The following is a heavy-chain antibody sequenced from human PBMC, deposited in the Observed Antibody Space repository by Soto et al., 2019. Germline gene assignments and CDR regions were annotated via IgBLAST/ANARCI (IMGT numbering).Heavy chain of an antibody. CDR1: GGSVSSKKW. CDR2: IFYKGDT. Sequence: SETLSLTCALSGGSVSSKKWWTWVGQTPGKGLEWIGEIFYKGDTNYNPFLKSRVTISIDKPRNQVFLTLTSVTAADTAVYYCASYVVTRGYGAFEIWGQGTVVTVSS. V-gene: IGHV4-4*02. CDR3: ASYVVTRGYGAFEI. D-gene: IGHD2-15*01. J-gene: IGHJ3*02.